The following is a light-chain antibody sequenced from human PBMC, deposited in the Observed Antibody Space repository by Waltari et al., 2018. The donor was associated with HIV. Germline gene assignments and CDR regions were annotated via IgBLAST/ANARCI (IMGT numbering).Light chain of an antibody. CDR3: QQRSIWPLT. Sequence: EIVLTQSPATLSLSPGERATLPCRASQSVSSYLAWYQQKLGQAPRLLIYDASNRATGIPDRFSGSGSGTDFTLTISSLEPEDFAVYYCQQRSIWPLTFGGGTKVEIK. CDR1: QSVSSY. V-gene: IGKV3-11*01. J-gene: IGKJ4*01. CDR2: DAS.